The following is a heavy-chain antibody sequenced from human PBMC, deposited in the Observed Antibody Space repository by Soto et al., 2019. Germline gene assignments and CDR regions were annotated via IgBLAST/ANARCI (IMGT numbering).Heavy chain of an antibody. V-gene: IGHV3-23*01. Sequence: EVQLLESGGGLVQPGESLRLSCAASGFTFSGYAVSWVRQAPGKGLEWVSGISGSGDSTYYADSVKGRFTISRDNSKNPLYLQMNSLRAEDTAVYYCAKSAYVSGTQRFDPWGQGTLVTVSS. D-gene: IGHD3-10*01. CDR3: AKSAYVSGTQRFDP. CDR1: GFTFSGYA. CDR2: ISGSGDST. J-gene: IGHJ5*02.